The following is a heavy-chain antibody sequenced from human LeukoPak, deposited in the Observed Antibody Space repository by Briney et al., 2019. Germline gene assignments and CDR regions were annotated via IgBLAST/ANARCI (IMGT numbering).Heavy chain of an antibody. CDR1: GGSISSSSYY. V-gene: IGHV4-39*07. CDR2: IYYSGST. Sequence: TSETLSLTCTVSGGSISSSSYYWGWIRQPPGKGLEWIGSIYYSGSTYYNPSLKSRVTISVDTSKNQFSLKLSSVTAADTAVYYCASGGGLRGRSLFDYWGQGTLVTVSS. J-gene: IGHJ4*02. CDR3: ASGGGLRGRSLFDY. D-gene: IGHD3-16*01.